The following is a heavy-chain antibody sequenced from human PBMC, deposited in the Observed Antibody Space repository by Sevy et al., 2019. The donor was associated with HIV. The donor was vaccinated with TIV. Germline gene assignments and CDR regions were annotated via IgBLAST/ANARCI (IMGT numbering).Heavy chain of an antibody. J-gene: IGHJ4*02. D-gene: IGHD3-3*01. V-gene: IGHV3-53*01. Sequence: GGSLRLSCAASGFTVSSNYMSRVRQAPGKGLEWVSVIYSGGSTYYADSVKGRFTISRDNSKNTLYLQMNSLRAEDTAVYYCAREHYDFWSGYYKDYWGQGTLVTVSS. CDR3: AREHYDFWSGYYKDY. CDR1: GFTVSSNY. CDR2: IYSGGST.